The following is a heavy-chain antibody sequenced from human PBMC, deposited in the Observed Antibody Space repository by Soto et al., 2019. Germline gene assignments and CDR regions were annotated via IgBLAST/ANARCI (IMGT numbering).Heavy chain of an antibody. Sequence: PSETLSLTSSVSGGSISSLGWRWIRQPPGKGLEWIGYIYHSGSTYYNPSLKSRVTISVDRSKNQFSLKLSSVTAADTAVYYCATVSDRWGQGTLVTVSS. V-gene: IGHV4-30-2*01. CDR3: ATVSDR. J-gene: IGHJ1*01. CDR2: IYHSGST. CDR1: GGSISSLG.